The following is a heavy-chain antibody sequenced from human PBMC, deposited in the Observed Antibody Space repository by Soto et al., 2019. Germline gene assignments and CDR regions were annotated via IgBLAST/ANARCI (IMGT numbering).Heavy chain of an antibody. J-gene: IGHJ5*02. CDR1: GYTFTSYA. V-gene: IGHV1-3*01. Sequence: ASVKVSCKASGYTFTSYAMHWVRQAPGQRXEWMGWINAGNGNTKYSQKFQGRVTITRDTSASTAYMELSSLRSEDTAVYYCARDKLFTIFGVVITSNRFDPWGQGTLVTVSS. CDR3: ARDKLFTIFGVVITSNRFDP. D-gene: IGHD3-3*01. CDR2: INAGNGNT.